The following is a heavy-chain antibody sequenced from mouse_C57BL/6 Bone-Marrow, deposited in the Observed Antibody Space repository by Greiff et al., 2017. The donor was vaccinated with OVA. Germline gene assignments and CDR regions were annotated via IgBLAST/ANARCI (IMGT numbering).Heavy chain of an antibody. Sequence: EVQRVESGGGLVQPGGSLSLSCAASGFTFTDYYMSWVRQPPGKALEWLGFIRNKANGYTTEYSASVKGRFTISRDNSQSILYLQMNALRAEDSATYYCARYIDGYGSSLYFDYWGQGTTLTVSS. CDR3: ARYIDGYGSSLYFDY. CDR1: GFTFTDYY. CDR2: IRNKANGYTT. D-gene: IGHD1-1*01. V-gene: IGHV7-3*01. J-gene: IGHJ2*01.